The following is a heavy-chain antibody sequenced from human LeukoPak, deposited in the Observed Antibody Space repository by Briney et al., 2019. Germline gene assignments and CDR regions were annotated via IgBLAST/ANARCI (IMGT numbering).Heavy chain of an antibody. CDR1: GYTFTGYY. Sequence: ASVKVSCKASGYTFTGYYMHWVRQAPGQGLEWMGWINPNSGGTNYAQKFQGRVTMTRDTSISTAYMELSRLRSDDTALYYCAKTPFCSGGSCYKTFDYWGQGTLVTVSS. CDR2: INPNSGGT. V-gene: IGHV1-2*02. D-gene: IGHD2-15*01. J-gene: IGHJ4*02. CDR3: AKTPFCSGGSCYKTFDY.